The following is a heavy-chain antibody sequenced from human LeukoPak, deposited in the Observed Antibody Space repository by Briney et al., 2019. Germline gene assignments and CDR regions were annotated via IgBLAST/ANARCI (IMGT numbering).Heavy chain of an antibody. Sequence: SETLSLTCAVYGGSFSDYYWNWIRQPPGKGLEWIGSIYYSGSTYYNPSLKSRVTISVDTSKNQFSLKLSSVTAADTAVYYCAPMGVPAATLLGIYNWFDPWGQGTLVTVSS. CDR3: APMGVPAATLLGIYNWFDP. D-gene: IGHD2-2*01. J-gene: IGHJ5*02. CDR2: IYYSGST. V-gene: IGHV4-34*01. CDR1: GGSFSDYY.